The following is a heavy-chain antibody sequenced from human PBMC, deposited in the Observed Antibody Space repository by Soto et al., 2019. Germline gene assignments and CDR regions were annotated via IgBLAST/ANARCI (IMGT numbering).Heavy chain of an antibody. V-gene: IGHV1-2*04. Sequence: EASVKVSCKASGYTFTGYYMHWVRQAPGQGLEWMGWINPNSGGTNYAQKFQGWVTMTRDTSISTAYMELSRLRSDDTAVYYCARDSYDYYGSGSYRPLGRYYYYGMDVWGQGTTVTVSS. CDR1: GYTFTGYY. CDR2: INPNSGGT. J-gene: IGHJ6*02. D-gene: IGHD3-10*01. CDR3: ARDSYDYYGSGSYRPLGRYYYYGMDV.